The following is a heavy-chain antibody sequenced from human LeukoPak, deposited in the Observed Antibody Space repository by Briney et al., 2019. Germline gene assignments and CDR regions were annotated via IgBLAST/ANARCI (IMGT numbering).Heavy chain of an antibody. J-gene: IGHJ4*02. V-gene: IGHV4-34*01. CDR2: INHSGST. Sequence: SETLSLTCAVYGGSFSGYYWSWIRQPPGKGLEWIGEINHSGSTNYNPSLKSRVTISVDTSKNQFSLKLSSATAADTAVYYCARGPTYYYGSGSYLANWGQGTLVTVSS. CDR3: ARGPTYYYGSGSYLAN. CDR1: GGSFSGYY. D-gene: IGHD3-10*01.